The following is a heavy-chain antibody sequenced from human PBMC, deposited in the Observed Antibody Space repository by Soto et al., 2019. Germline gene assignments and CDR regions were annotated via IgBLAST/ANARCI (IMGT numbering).Heavy chain of an antibody. D-gene: IGHD3-16*01. CDR1: GLSLSTSGVG. J-gene: IGHJ4*02. Sequence: QITLKESGPTLVKPTQTLTLTCTFSGLSLSTSGVGVGWIRQPPGKALEWLALIYWDDDKRYSPSLKSRLTITKHTSKNQVVLIMTNMDPVDTATYYCAHSTELCWSPTTFDYWGQGTLVTVSS. V-gene: IGHV2-5*02. CDR2: IYWDDDK. CDR3: AHSTELCWSPTTFDY.